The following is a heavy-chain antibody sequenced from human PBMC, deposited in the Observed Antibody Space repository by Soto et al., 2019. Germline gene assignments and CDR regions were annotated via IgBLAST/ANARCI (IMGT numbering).Heavy chain of an antibody. Sequence: TXVSLRLSCAASGFTFKDYSMNWVRQAPGKGLEWISYIATSDTVRSYAHSVQGRFIISRDNAKKSLFLEMHSLRGEDTAVYYCAREASPLLQTGMDVWGQGTTVTVSS. CDR2: IATSDTVR. CDR1: GFTFKDYS. CDR3: AREASPLLQTGMDV. V-gene: IGHV3-48*01. J-gene: IGHJ6*02.